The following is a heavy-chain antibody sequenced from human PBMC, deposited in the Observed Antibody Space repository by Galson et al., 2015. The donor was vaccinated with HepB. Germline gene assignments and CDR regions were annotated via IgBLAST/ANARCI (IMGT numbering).Heavy chain of an antibody. V-gene: IGHV3-11*01. CDR1: GFTFSDYY. D-gene: IGHD2-8*01. CDR3: ARDTRSCTNGVCHLGYFGMDV. J-gene: IGHJ6*02. CDR2: ISSSGSTI. Sequence: LRLSCAASGFTFSDYYMSWIRQAPGKGLEWVSYISSSGSTIYYADSVKGRFTISRDNAKNSLYLQMNSLRAEDTAVYYCARDTRSCTNGVCHLGYFGMDVWGQGTTVTVSS.